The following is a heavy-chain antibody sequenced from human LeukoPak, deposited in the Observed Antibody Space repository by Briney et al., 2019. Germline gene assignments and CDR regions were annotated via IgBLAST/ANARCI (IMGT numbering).Heavy chain of an antibody. CDR1: GYRFTSYW. D-gene: IGHD1-26*01. CDR3: ASYSGSYEGLDY. V-gene: IGHV5-51*01. J-gene: IGHJ4*02. Sequence: GEALKIPCKSSGYRFTSYWIGWVRQMPGKGLEWMGIIYPGDSDTRYRPSFQGQVTNSADKSISTVYLQWSSLKASDSAMYYCASYSGSYEGLDYWGQGTLVTVAS. CDR2: IYPGDSDT.